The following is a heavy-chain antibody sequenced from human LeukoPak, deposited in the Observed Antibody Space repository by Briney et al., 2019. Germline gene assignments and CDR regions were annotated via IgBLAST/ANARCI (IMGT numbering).Heavy chain of an antibody. CDR3: ARDGGGDDDQNDY. V-gene: IGHV1-2*02. CDR1: GYTFTDYY. Sequence: ASVGLSCKASGYTFTDYYMHWVRQAPGQGLEWMGWINPKSGGTSSAQKLQGRVTMTRDTSISTAYMELSRLRSDDTAVYYCARDGGGDDDQNDYWGQGTLVRVSS. CDR2: INPKSGGT. J-gene: IGHJ4*02. D-gene: IGHD2-21*02.